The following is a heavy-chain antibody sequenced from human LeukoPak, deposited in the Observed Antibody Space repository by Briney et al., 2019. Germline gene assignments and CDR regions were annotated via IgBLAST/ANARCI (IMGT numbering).Heavy chain of an antibody. CDR3: AREIPAAGHFDS. D-gene: IGHD6-13*01. Sequence: SETLSLTCTVSGGAISGHYWNWIRQPPGKELEWIGYVYYTGGTNYNPSLWSRVTISVDTSKNVFSLSLSSVTAADTAVYYCAREIPAAGHFDSWGQRTLVTVSS. CDR2: VYYTGGT. CDR1: GGAISGHY. V-gene: IGHV4-59*11. J-gene: IGHJ4*02.